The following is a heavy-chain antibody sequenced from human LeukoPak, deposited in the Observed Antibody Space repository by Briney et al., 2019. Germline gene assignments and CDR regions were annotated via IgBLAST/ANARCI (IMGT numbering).Heavy chain of an antibody. Sequence: ASVKVSCKASGYTFTSYGFSWVRQAPGQGREGLGWISDYNGNTNYAQKLQGRVTMTTDTSTSTAYMELRSLRSDDTAVYYCARESYYDGMGYYYYYGMDVWGRGTTVTVSS. CDR2: ISDYNGNT. J-gene: IGHJ6*02. D-gene: IGHD3-22*01. V-gene: IGHV1-18*01. CDR1: GYTFTSYG. CDR3: ARESYYDGMGYYYYYGMDV.